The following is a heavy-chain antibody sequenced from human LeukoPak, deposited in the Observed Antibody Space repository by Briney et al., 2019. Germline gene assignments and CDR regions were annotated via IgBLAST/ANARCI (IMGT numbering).Heavy chain of an antibody. D-gene: IGHD2-21*01. CDR1: GPSIRSYY. J-gene: IGHJ4*02. CDR3: EKEGAVRGGDCVY. CDR2: IVPCGST. V-gene: IGHV4-4*07. Sequence: SDTLSLTCTVSGPSIRSYYWRWIRPPAGEGLEWIGRIVPCGSTNHNPPLKSRVTMSVHTSKNQFSLKLNSESGADGGVYYCEKEGAVRGGDCVYWVEGT.